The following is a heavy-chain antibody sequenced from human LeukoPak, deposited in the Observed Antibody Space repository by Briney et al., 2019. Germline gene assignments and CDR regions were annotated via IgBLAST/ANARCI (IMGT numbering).Heavy chain of an antibody. J-gene: IGHJ4*02. Sequence: SETLSLTCTVSGGSISSHYWSWIRQHPGKGLEWIAYLFDSVHTKDNPSLPSRLTLSADTSKNQFSLRLSSVTAADTAVYYCATIKRGSIFGYFDFWGQGIKVTVSS. V-gene: IGHV4-59*11. CDR1: GGSISSHY. CDR2: LFDSVHT. D-gene: IGHD5-18*01. CDR3: ATIKRGSIFGYFDF.